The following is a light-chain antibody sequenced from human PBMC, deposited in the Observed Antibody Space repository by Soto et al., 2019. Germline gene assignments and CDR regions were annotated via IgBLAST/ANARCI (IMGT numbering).Light chain of an antibody. V-gene: IGLV2-8*01. CDR3: SSYAGSSNV. Sequence: SALTQPASVTGSPGQSITISCTGTSGDVGGYNSVSWYQQHPGKAPKLIIYEVNKRPSGVPDRFSGSKSGNTASLTVSGLQAEDEADYYCSSYAGSSNVFGTGTKVTV. CDR2: EVN. J-gene: IGLJ1*01. CDR1: SGDVGGYNS.